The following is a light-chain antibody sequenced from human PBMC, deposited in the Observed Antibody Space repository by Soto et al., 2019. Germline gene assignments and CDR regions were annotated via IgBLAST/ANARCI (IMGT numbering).Light chain of an antibody. CDR1: QSVSSSY. V-gene: IGKV3-20*01. CDR3: QQYGGSSYT. CDR2: GAS. J-gene: IGKJ2*01. Sequence: EIVLTQSPGTLSLSPGERATLSCRASQSVSSSYLAWYQQKPGQAPRLLIYGASSRATGIPDRFSGSGSGTDFTLTISRLEPEDFALYYCQQYGGSSYTFGWGTKVEIK.